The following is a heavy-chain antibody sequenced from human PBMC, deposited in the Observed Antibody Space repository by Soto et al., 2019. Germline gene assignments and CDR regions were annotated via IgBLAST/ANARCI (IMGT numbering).Heavy chain of an antibody. V-gene: IGHV3-23*01. J-gene: IGHJ4*02. CDR3: ANEPGSGWQGGYFDY. D-gene: IGHD6-19*01. CDR2: ISGSGGST. CDR1: GVTFSSDA. Sequence: WGSQRLSCAASGVTFSSDAMTWDRQAPGKGLEWVSAISGSGGSTYYADSVKGRFTISRDNSKNTLYLQMNSLRAEDTAVYYCANEPGSGWQGGYFDYWGQGTLVTVSS.